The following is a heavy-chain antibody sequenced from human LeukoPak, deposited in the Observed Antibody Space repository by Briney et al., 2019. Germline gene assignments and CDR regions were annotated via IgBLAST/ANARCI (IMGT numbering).Heavy chain of an antibody. CDR2: INPNSGGT. D-gene: IGHD3-22*01. CDR1: GYTFTGYY. Sequence: ASVTVSCKASGYTFTGYYMHWVRQAPGQGLEWMGWINPNSGGTNYAQKFQGRVTMTRDTSISTAYMELSRLRSDDTAVYYCASWSEYYYDSSENYWGQGTLVTVSS. J-gene: IGHJ4*02. CDR3: ASWSEYYYDSSENY. V-gene: IGHV1-2*02.